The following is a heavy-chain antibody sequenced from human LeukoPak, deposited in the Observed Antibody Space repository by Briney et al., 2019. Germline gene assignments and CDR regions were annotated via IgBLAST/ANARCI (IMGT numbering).Heavy chain of an antibody. CDR1: GFSFSSYG. D-gene: IGHD6-13*01. Sequence: GGSLRLSCAASGFSFSSYGTHWVRQAPGKGLEWVAFVRSDGSNKYYADSVEGRFTISRDNSKNTLYLQMNSLRAEDTAVYYCAKDRPGYSSSWSFDSWGQGTLVTVSS. CDR3: AKDRPGYSSSWSFDS. V-gene: IGHV3-30*02. J-gene: IGHJ4*02. CDR2: VRSDGSNK.